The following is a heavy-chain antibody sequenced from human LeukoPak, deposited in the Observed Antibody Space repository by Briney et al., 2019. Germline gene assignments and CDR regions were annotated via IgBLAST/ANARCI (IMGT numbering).Heavy chain of an antibody. CDR1: GFTFSSYG. J-gene: IGHJ4*02. CDR2: ISYDGSNK. D-gene: IGHD4-11*01. V-gene: IGHV3-30*18. CDR3: AKDSSGVTTVTYPDY. Sequence: GGSLRLSCAASGFTFSSYGMHWVRQAPGKGLEWVALISYDGSNKYFADSVKGRFTISRDNSKNTLYLQMNSLRAEDTAVYYCAKDSSGVTTVTYPDYWGQGTLVTVSS.